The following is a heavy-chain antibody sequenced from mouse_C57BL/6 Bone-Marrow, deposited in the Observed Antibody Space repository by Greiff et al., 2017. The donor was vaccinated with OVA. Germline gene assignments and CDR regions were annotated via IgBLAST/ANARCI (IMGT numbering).Heavy chain of an antibody. CDR3: SSSSYYGSSFWYFDV. Sequence: VQLQQSGAELVRPGASVKLSCTASGFNIKDYYMHWVKQRPEQGLEWIGGIDPENGDTEYASKFQGKATITADTSSNTAYLQLSSLTSEDTAVYYYSSSSYYGSSFWYFDVWGKGTTVTVSS. CDR2: IDPENGDT. J-gene: IGHJ1*03. V-gene: IGHV14-4*01. CDR1: GFNIKDYY. D-gene: IGHD1-1*01.